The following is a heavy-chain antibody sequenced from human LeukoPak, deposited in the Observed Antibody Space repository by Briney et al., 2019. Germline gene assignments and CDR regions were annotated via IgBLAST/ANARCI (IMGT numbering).Heavy chain of an antibody. CDR1: GFTFSSYW. CDR2: IKQDGSEK. D-gene: IGHD2-2*02. Sequence: GGSLRLSCAASGFTFSSYWMSWVRQAPGKGLGWVANIKQDGSEKYYVDSVKGRFTISRDNAKNSLYLQMNSLRAEDTAVYYCARENVVVPAAIHLYYYGMDVWGQGTTVTVSS. J-gene: IGHJ6*02. V-gene: IGHV3-7*01. CDR3: ARENVVVPAAIHLYYYGMDV.